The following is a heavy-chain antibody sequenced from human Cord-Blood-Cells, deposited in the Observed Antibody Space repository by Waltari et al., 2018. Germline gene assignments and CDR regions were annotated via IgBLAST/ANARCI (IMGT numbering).Heavy chain of an antibody. D-gene: IGHD6-13*01. J-gene: IGHJ5*02. Sequence: QVQLQQWGAGLLKPSETLSLTCAVYGGSFSGYYWSWIRQPPGKGLEWIGEINHIGSTNYNPSLRSLVTISVDTAENQFSLKLSSVTAADTAVYYCAREGDSSSWYNLFDPWGQGTLVTVSS. CDR2: INHIGST. V-gene: IGHV4-34*01. CDR1: GGSFSGYY. CDR3: AREGDSSSWYNLFDP.